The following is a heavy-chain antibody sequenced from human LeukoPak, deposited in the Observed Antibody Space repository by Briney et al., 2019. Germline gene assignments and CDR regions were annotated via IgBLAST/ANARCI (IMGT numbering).Heavy chain of an antibody. J-gene: IGHJ4*02. D-gene: IGHD3-22*01. CDR2: ISSDGSSK. V-gene: IGHV3-30-3*01. CDR1: GFTFSSHV. Sequence: GGSLRLSCAASGFTFSSHVMHWVRQAPGKGLEWVAVISSDGSSKYYADSVKGRFTISRDNSKNTLYLQMKSLRAEDTAVYYCAREGTTIVVALDYWGQGTLVTVSS. CDR3: AREGTTIVVALDY.